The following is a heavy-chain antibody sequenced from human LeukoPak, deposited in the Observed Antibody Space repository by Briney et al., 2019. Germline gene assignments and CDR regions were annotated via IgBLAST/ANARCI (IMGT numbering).Heavy chain of an antibody. Sequence: SETLSLTCTVSGASITNYYWSWIRQPPGKGLEWIGYISHTGITNYNPSLESRVIISADTSRNQFSLKLTSMTAADTAVYYCARFRTAADHPDSWGQGTLVTVSS. J-gene: IGHJ4*02. CDR3: ARFRTAADHPDS. V-gene: IGHV4-59*01. CDR2: ISHTGIT. CDR1: GASITNYY. D-gene: IGHD1-14*01.